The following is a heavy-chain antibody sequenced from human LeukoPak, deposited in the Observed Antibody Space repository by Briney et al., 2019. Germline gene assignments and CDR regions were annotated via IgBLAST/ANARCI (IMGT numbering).Heavy chain of an antibody. V-gene: IGHV3-64D*09. CDR3: VKGYCSSTSCYAFDY. CDR1: GFIFSSYA. CDR2: ISSNGGST. J-gene: IGHJ4*02. D-gene: IGHD2-2*01. Sequence: GGSLRLSCSASGFIFSSYAMHCVRQAPGKGLEYVSGISSNGGSTYYADSVKGRFTISRDNSKNTLYLQMSSLRGEDTAVYYCVKGYCSSTSCYAFDYWGQGTLVTVSS.